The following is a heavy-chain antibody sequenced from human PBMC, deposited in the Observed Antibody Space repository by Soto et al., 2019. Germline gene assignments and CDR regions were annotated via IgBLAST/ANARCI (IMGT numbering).Heavy chain of an antibody. J-gene: IGHJ4*02. CDR1: GGSFSGYY. D-gene: IGHD2-2*01. Sequence: LSLTCAVYGGSFSGYYWSWIRQPPGKGLEWIGEINNSGSTNYNPSLKGRHTISVDTSKNQFSLKLSSVTAADTAVYYCARVPAATNRFDYWGQGTLVTVSS. CDR3: ARVPAATNRFDY. CDR2: INNSGST. V-gene: IGHV4-34*01.